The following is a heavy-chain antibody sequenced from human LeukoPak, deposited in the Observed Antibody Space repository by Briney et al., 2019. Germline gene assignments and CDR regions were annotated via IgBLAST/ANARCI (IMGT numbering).Heavy chain of an antibody. V-gene: IGHV3-21*01. D-gene: IGHD2-21*01. Sequence: GGSLRLSCAASGFTFSSYSMNWVRQAPGKGLEWVSSISSSSSYIYYADSVKGRFTISRDNAKNSLYLQMNSLRAEDTAVYYCAIEGRANCGGDCYSGYWGQGTLVTVSS. CDR3: AIEGRANCGGDCYSGY. J-gene: IGHJ4*02. CDR2: ISSSSSYI. CDR1: GFTFSSYS.